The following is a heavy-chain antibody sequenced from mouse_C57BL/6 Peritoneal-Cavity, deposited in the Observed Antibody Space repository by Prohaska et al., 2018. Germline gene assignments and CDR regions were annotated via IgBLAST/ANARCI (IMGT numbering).Heavy chain of an antibody. J-gene: IGHJ4*01. D-gene: IGHD2-1*01. CDR2: IYPSDSEN. V-gene: IGHV1-61*01. Sequence: QVQLQQPGAELVRPGSSVKLSCKASGYTFTSYWMDWVKQRPGQGLEWIGNIYPSDSENHYNQKLKEKATLTVDKASSTAYMKSSSKTSGDSAVYYCACNEEDMGDSGQGPAVT. CDR1: GYTFTSYW. CDR3: ACNEEDMGD.